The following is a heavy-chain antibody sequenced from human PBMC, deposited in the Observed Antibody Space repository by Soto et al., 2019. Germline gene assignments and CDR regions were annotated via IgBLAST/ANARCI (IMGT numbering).Heavy chain of an antibody. Sequence: GGSLRLSCAVSGFTFSSYVRNWVRQAPGKGLEWVSAITGSGGSAFYADSVKGRFTISRDNSKNTLDLQMSSLRVEDTAVYYCAKRGFNDWHYYDFWGQGVLVTVSS. J-gene: IGHJ4*02. D-gene: IGHD3-9*01. CDR2: ITGSGGSA. CDR3: AKRGFNDWHYYDF. V-gene: IGHV3-23*01. CDR1: GFTFSSYV.